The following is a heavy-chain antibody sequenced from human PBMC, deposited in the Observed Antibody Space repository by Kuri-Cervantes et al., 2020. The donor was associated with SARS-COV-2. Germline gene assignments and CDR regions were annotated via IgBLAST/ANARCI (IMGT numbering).Heavy chain of an antibody. V-gene: IGHV4-4*07. CDR3: ARLYSSGGNFDY. CDR2: IYTSGST. CDR1: GGSISSYY. J-gene: IGHJ4*02. Sequence: SETLSLTCTVSGGSISSYYWSWIRQPARKGLEWIGRIYTSGSTNYNPSLKSRVTMSVDTSKNQFSLKLNSVTAADTAVYYCARLYSSGGNFDYWGQGTLVTVSS. D-gene: IGHD6-19*01.